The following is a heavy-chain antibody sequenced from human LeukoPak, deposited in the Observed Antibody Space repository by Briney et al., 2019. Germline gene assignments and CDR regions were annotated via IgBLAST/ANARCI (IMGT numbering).Heavy chain of an antibody. D-gene: IGHD3-9*01. V-gene: IGHV1-8*01. CDR1: GYTFTSYD. CDR2: MNPNSGNT. Sequence: GASVKVSCKASGYTFTSYDINWVRQATGQGLEWMGWMNPNSGNTGYAQKFQGRVTMTRDTSISTAYMELSSLRSEDTAVYHCARGLFPLLRYFDWLLRNDAFDIWGQGTMVTVSS. CDR3: ARGLFPLLRYFDWLLRNDAFDI. J-gene: IGHJ3*02.